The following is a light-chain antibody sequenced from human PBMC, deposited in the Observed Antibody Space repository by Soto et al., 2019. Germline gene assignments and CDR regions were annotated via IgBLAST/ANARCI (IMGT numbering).Light chain of an antibody. V-gene: IGKV3-15*01. Sequence: EIVMTQSPATLSVSPGERATLSCRASQSVSSNLAWYQQKPGQAPRLLIYGASTRATGIPARFSGSGSGTEFTLTISSVHSEDCAVYSCQQYNNWPPWTFGQGTKVEIK. CDR3: QQYNNWPPWT. CDR2: GAS. CDR1: QSVSSN. J-gene: IGKJ1*01.